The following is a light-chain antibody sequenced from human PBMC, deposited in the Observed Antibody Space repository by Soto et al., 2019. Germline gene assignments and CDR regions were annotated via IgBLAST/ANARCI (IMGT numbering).Light chain of an antibody. CDR2: AAS. CDR3: QQYINWPPWT. V-gene: IGKV3-15*01. Sequence: EIVMTQSPATLSVSPGERATLSCRASQSVSNHLAWYQQKLGQAPRLLIYAASTRTTGVPARFSGSGSGTEFTLTISSLQSEDFAVYYCQQYINWPPWTFGQGTKVDIK. CDR1: QSVSNH. J-gene: IGKJ1*01.